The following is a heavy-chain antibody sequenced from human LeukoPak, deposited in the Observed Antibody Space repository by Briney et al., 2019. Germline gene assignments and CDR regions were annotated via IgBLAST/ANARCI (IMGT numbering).Heavy chain of an antibody. J-gene: IGHJ3*02. CDR2: INSDGSST. D-gene: IGHD3-16*01. CDR3: ARETLINVDAFDI. V-gene: IGHV3-74*01. Sequence: GGSLRLSCAASGFTLSSYWMHWVRQAPGKGLVWVSRINSDGSSTGCADSVKGRFTISRDNAKNTLYLQMNSLRAEDTAVYYCARETLINVDAFDIWGQGTMVTVSS. CDR1: GFTLSSYW.